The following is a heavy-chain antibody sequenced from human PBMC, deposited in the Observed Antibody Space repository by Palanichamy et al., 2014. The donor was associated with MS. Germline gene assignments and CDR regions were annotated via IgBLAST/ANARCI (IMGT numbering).Heavy chain of an antibody. D-gene: IGHD3-22*01. CDR2: IRNKANSYAT. CDR3: VCSLNDRPYIDN. CDR1: GFSFSGSG. V-gene: IGHV3-73*02. J-gene: IGHJ4*02. Sequence: EVQLVESGGGLGPAWGVPSKLPCAASGFSFSGSGIHWVRQASGKGLEWVGRIRNKANSYATGYAASVKGRFTISRDDSKNMAYLQMNSLKTEDTAVYYCVCSLNDRPYIDNWGQGTLVTVSS.